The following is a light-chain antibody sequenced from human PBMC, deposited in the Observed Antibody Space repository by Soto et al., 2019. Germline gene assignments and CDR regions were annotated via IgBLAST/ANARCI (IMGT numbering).Light chain of an antibody. Sequence: QSALTQPASMSGSPGQSITISCTGTSSDVGGYNFVSWYQQHPDKAPKLMLYEVTKRPSGVSDRFSGSKSGNTASLTISGLKTEDEADYYCSSYTSRDTRVFGTGTKVTVL. CDR3: SSYTSRDTRV. CDR1: SSDVGGYNF. V-gene: IGLV2-14*01. CDR2: EVT. J-gene: IGLJ1*01.